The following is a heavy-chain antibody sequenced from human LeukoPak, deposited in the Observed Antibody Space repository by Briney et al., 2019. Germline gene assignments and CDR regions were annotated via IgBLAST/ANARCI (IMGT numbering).Heavy chain of an antibody. D-gene: IGHD5-12*01. Sequence: PSETLSLTCAVYGGSFRGYYWSWIRQPPGKGLEWIGEINHSGSTNYNPSLKSRVTISVDTSKNQFSLKLSSVTAADAAVYYCARNSGYEHDAFDIWGQGTMVTVSS. CDR2: INHSGST. CDR1: GGSFRGYY. CDR3: ARNSGYEHDAFDI. V-gene: IGHV4-34*01. J-gene: IGHJ3*02.